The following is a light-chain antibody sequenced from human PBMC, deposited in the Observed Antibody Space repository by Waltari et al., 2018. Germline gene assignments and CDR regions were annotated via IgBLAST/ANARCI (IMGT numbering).Light chain of an antibody. CDR2: DVS. Sequence: QSALTQPASVSGSPGQSITIPCTGTSSDVGGYTYVSWYQQHPGKAPKLMIYDVSKRPSGVSNRFSGSKSGNTASLTISGLQAEDEADYYCSSYTSSSTFVFGGGTKLTVL. V-gene: IGLV2-14*01. J-gene: IGLJ2*01. CDR1: SSDVGGYTY. CDR3: SSYTSSSTFV.